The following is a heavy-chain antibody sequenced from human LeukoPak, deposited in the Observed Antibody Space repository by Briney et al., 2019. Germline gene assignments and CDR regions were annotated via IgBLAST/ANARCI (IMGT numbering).Heavy chain of an antibody. CDR1: GFTFSSYG. CDR3: AKNSDMITFGGVIVDYYYYYGMDV. D-gene: IGHD3-16*02. Sequence: GRSLRLSCAASGFTFSSYGIHWVRQAPGKGLEWVAVISYDGSNKYYADSVKGRFTISRDNSKNTLYLQMNSLRAEDTAVYYCAKNSDMITFGGVIVDYYYYYGMDVWGQGTTVTVSS. J-gene: IGHJ6*02. CDR2: ISYDGSNK. V-gene: IGHV3-30*18.